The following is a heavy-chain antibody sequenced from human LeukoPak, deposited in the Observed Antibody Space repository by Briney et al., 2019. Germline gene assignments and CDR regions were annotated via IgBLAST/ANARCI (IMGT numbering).Heavy chain of an antibody. CDR1: GFSLSSYW. V-gene: IGHV3-7*01. J-gene: IGHJ5*02. D-gene: IGHD1-7*01. CDR3: ARDRRVELGWFDP. CDR2: IKQDGSEK. Sequence: GGSLRLSCAASGFSLSSYWMTWVRQAPGKGLEWVANIKQDGSEKNYVDSVKGRFTISRDNAKNSLYLQMNSLRAEDTAVYYCARDRRVELGWFDPWGQGTLVTVSS.